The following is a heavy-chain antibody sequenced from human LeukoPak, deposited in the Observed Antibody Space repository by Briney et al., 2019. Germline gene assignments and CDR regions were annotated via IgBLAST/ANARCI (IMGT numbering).Heavy chain of an antibody. Sequence: PGRSLRLSCTTSGFRFSEYGIHWVRQAPGKRLKWVAVIWYDGSYKHYVDSVKGRFTISRDNSKNTVYLQMNRLRVEDTAVYFCAKDGQGRGYYYLDYWGQGTLVTVSS. CDR1: GFRFSEYG. J-gene: IGHJ4*02. V-gene: IGHV3-33*06. CDR3: AKDGQGRGYYYLDY. CDR2: IWYDGSYK. D-gene: IGHD3-3*01.